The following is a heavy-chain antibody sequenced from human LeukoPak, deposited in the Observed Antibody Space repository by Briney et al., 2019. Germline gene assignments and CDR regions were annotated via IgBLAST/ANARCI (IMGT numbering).Heavy chain of an antibody. CDR3: ARGRIAAADTTLYYYYGMGV. Sequence: GGSPRLSCAASGFAVSSNYMSWVRQAPGKGLEWVSVIYSGGSTYYADSVKGRFTISRDNSKNTLYLQMNSLRAEDTAVYYCARGRIAAADTTLYYYYGMGVWGQGTTVTVSS. J-gene: IGHJ6*02. D-gene: IGHD6-13*01. CDR2: IYSGGST. CDR1: GFAVSSNY. V-gene: IGHV3-66*01.